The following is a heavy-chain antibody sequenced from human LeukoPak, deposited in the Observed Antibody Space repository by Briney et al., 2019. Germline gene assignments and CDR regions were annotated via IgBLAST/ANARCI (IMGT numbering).Heavy chain of an antibody. CDR3: ARDAGYSSGWYPW. D-gene: IGHD6-19*01. J-gene: IGHJ4*02. Sequence: ASVKVSCKASGYTFTGYYIHWVRQAPGQGLEWMGWINPNSGDTDYAQKFQGRVTMTRDTSISTAYMELSGLRSDDTAVYYCARDAGYSSGWYPWWGQGTLVTVSS. V-gene: IGHV1-2*02. CDR1: GYTFTGYY. CDR2: INPNSGDT.